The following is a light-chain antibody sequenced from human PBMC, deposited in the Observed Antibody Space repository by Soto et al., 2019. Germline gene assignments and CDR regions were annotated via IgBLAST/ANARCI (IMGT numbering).Light chain of an antibody. CDR1: QSLLHITGETF. V-gene: IGKV2D-29*02. CDR3: MQSTQLPPT. CDR2: EVS. J-gene: IGKJ5*01. Sequence: DVVMTQSPLSLSVTPGQPASISCKSSQSLLHITGETFLFWYLQKPGQSPQLLIYEVSTRVSGVPDRFSGSGSGTDFTLEISRVATDDVVIYYCMQSTQLPPTFGQGTRLGIE.